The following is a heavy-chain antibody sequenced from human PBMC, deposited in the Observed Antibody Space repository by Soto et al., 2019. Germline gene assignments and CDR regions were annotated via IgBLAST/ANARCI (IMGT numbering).Heavy chain of an antibody. CDR1: GYNFGSHW. V-gene: IGHV5-51*01. CDR2: IYPSDSDA. Sequence: EVRLVQSGAEVKKPGESLQISCRGSGYNFGSHWIAWVRQMPGKGLEWMGIIYPSDSDARYRPSFQGQVTFSADKSISTAYLQWSSLKASDSATYYCARHAEYNSGWGAGMDVWGQGTTVTVSS. CDR3: ARHAEYNSGWGAGMDV. J-gene: IGHJ6*02. D-gene: IGHD6-19*01.